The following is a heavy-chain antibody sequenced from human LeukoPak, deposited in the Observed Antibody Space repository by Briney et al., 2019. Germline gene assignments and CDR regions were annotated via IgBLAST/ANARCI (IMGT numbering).Heavy chain of an antibody. Sequence: PGGTLRLSCAGSGFTFSSHSMNWVRQAPGKGLERVSAISSSSSFIYYADSVKGRFTISRDNARNSLYLQMNNLRVEDTAVYYCARSVVMVGGTRWFDPWGQGTLVTVSS. D-gene: IGHD2-15*01. CDR1: GFTFSSHS. CDR2: ISSSSSFI. V-gene: IGHV3-21*04. CDR3: ARSVVMVGGTRWFDP. J-gene: IGHJ5*02.